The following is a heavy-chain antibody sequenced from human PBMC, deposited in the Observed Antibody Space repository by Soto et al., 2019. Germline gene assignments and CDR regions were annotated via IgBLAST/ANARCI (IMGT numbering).Heavy chain of an antibody. CDR1: GFTFSSYA. D-gene: IGHD6-19*01. V-gene: IGHV3-30-3*01. J-gene: IGHJ4*02. Sequence: QVQLVESGGGVVQPGRSLRLSCAASGFTFSSYAMHWVRQAPGKGLEWVAVISYDGSNKYYADSVKGRFTISRDNSKNPLYLQMNSLRAEDTAVYYCARDGPWQWLVRLCYFDYWGQGTLVTVSS. CDR3: ARDGPWQWLVRLCYFDY. CDR2: ISYDGSNK.